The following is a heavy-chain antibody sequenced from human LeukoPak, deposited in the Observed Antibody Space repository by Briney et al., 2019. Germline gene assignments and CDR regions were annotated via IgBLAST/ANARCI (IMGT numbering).Heavy chain of an antibody. J-gene: IGHJ5*02. V-gene: IGHV3-30-3*01. CDR3: ARDKNTLQVPGVPRRVYCSGGSCSQNWFDP. CDR2: ISYDGSNK. Sequence: PGGSLRLSCAASGFTFSSYAMHWVRQAPGKGLEWVAVISYDGSNKYYADSVKGRFTISRDNSKNTLYLQMNSLRAEDTAVYYCARDKNTLQVPGVPRRVYCSGGSCSQNWFDPWGQGTLVTVSS. CDR1: GFTFSSYA. D-gene: IGHD2-15*01.